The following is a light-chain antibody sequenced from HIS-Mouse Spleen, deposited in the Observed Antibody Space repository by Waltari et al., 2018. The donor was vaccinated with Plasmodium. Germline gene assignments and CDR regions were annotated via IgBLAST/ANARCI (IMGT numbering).Light chain of an antibody. J-gene: IGLJ1*01. V-gene: IGLV2-11*01. CDR1: SRDGGGYTY. Sequence: QSALTQPRSVSGSPGQSVTISCTGTSRDGGGYTYVSWYQQPPGKAPKLMIYDVSKRPSGVPDRFSGSKSGNTASLTISGLQAEDEADYYCCSYAGSYTFVFGTGTKVTVL. CDR2: DVS. CDR3: CSYAGSYTFV.